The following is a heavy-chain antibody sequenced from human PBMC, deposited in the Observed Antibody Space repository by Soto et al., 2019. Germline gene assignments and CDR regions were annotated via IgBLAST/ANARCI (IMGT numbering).Heavy chain of an antibody. CDR2: TYYSGGT. CDR1: GAALSSGGYF. CDR3: TREPSDDNYCDP. V-gene: IGHV4-61*08. Sequence: SETLSLTCTVSGAALSSGGYFYTWVRQPPGKGLEWLGYTYYSGGTNYNPSLKSRVAISIDKSKSQFSLRLISVTAADTAVYYCTREPSDDNYCDPWGQGTLATV. J-gene: IGHJ5*02.